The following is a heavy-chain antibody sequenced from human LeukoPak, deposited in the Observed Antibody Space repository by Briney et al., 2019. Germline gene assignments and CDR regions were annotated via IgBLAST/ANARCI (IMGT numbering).Heavy chain of an antibody. Sequence: GGSLRLSCAASGFTFSSYAMSWVRQAPGKGLECVSVISGSSDSTYYADSVKGRFTISRDNSKNTLYLQMNSLRAEDTAVYYCAPDPNKWLRNYWGQGTLVTVSS. V-gene: IGHV3-23*01. CDR2: ISGSSDST. CDR3: APDPNKWLRNY. CDR1: GFTFSSYA. D-gene: IGHD5-12*01. J-gene: IGHJ4*02.